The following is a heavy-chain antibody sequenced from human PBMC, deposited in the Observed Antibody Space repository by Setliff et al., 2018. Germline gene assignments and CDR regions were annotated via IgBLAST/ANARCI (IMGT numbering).Heavy chain of an antibody. Sequence: ASVKVSCKSFGYTFSAYGVSWVRQAPGQGLEWMGWINTNTGFPTYAQGFTGRFVFSLDTSVSTAYLQISSLKAEDTALYYCARVGTGSLLDYWGQGTLVTVSS. J-gene: IGHJ4*02. CDR3: ARVGTGSLLDY. CDR1: GYTFSAYG. V-gene: IGHV7-4-1*02. CDR2: INTNTGFP. D-gene: IGHD1-1*01.